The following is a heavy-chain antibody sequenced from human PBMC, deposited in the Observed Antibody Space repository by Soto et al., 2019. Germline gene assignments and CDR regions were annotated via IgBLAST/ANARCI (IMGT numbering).Heavy chain of an antibody. CDR3: ARAPIE. V-gene: IGHV4-31*01. Sequence: QVQLQESGPGLVKPSQTLSLTCTVSGGSISSGCYYWSCIRQHPGKGLEWIGYVYYSGSTYYKPCLMSLVTISVDTSTNQFSLKLSSVTAAETAVYYCARAPIEWGQGTLVTVSS. CDR1: GGSISSGCYY. J-gene: IGHJ4*02. D-gene: IGHD3-10*01. CDR2: VYYSGST.